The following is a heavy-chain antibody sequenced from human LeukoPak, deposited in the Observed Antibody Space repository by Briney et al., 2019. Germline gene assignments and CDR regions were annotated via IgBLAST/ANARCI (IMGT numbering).Heavy chain of an antibody. CDR1: GGSFSGYY. J-gene: IGHJ4*02. Sequence: PSETLSLTCAVYGGSFSGYYWSWIRQPPGKGLEWIGSIYYSGSTYYNPSLKSRVTISVDTSKNQFSLKLSSVTAADTAVYYCARASGSYHFDYWGQGTLVTVSS. D-gene: IGHD1-26*01. V-gene: IGHV4-34*01. CDR2: IYYSGST. CDR3: ARASGSYHFDY.